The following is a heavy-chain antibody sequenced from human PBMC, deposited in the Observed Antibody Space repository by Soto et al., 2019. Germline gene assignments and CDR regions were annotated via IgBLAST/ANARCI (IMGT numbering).Heavy chain of an antibody. V-gene: IGHV4-59*01. CDR3: ARGGWKLFDY. D-gene: IGHD6-19*01. Sequence: PSETLSLTCTVAGGSISSYYWSWIRQPPGKGLEWIGYIYYSGSTNYNPSLKSRVTISVDTSKNQFSLKLSSVTAADAAVYYCARGGWKLFDYWGQGTLVTVSS. J-gene: IGHJ4*02. CDR2: IYYSGST. CDR1: GGSISSYY.